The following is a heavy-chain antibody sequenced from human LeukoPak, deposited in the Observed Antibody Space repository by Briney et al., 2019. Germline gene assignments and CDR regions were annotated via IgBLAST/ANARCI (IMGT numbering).Heavy chain of an antibody. V-gene: IGHV4-61*09. J-gene: IGHJ4*02. D-gene: IGHD3-22*01. Sequence: SETLSLTCTVSGGSITGDHHYWTWIRQSAGEGLEWLGHVSASGRTTYNPYLKSRVAISVDTSKKKFFLRLDSVTAADTAVYYCARANYYDSTGYYHDYWGQGTLVTVSS. CDR1: GGSITGDHHY. CDR2: VSASGRT. CDR3: ARANYYDSTGYYHDY.